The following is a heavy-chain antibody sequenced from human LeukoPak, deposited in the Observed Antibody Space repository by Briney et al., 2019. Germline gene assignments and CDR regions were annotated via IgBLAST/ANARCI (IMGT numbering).Heavy chain of an antibody. J-gene: IGHJ4*02. CDR2: ISSSGSTI. CDR3: ARGDVGQYYYGSGSYNR. V-gene: IGHV3-48*03. D-gene: IGHD3-10*01. CDR1: GFTFSSAA. Sequence: GGSLRLSCAASGFTFSSAAMTWVRQAPGKGLEWVSYISSSGSTIYYADSVKGRFTISRDNAKNSLYLQMNSLRAEDTAVYYCARGDVGQYYYGSGSYNRWGQGTLVTVSS.